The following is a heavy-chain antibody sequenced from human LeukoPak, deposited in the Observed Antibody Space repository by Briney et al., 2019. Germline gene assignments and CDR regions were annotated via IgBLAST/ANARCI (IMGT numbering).Heavy chain of an antibody. Sequence: GGSLRLSCAASGFTFSTYGMHWVRQAPGKGLEWVAFIRYDGSNKYYADSVKGRFTTSRDNSKNTLYLQMNSLRAEDTAVCFCAKDKDPWKSTSISDFEYWGQGTLVTVSS. J-gene: IGHJ4*02. D-gene: IGHD1-1*01. CDR1: GFTFSTYG. CDR2: IRYDGSNK. V-gene: IGHV3-30*02. CDR3: AKDKDPWKSTSISDFEY.